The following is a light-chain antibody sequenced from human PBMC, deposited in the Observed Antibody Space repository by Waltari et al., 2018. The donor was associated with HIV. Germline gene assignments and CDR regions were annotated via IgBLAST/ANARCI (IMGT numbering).Light chain of an antibody. CDR3: HQYNNWPQT. J-gene: IGKJ1*01. CDR1: QSVSSN. Sequence: EIVMTQSPATLSVSPGERATLSCRASQSVSSNLAWYQQKPGQAPRVLIYGASTRATGIPARFSGSGSGTEFTLTINSLQSEDFAVYYCHQYNNWPQTFGQGTKVEIK. CDR2: GAS. V-gene: IGKV3-15*01.